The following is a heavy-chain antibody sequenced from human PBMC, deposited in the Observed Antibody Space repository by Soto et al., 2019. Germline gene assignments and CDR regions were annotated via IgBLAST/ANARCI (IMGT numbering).Heavy chain of an antibody. V-gene: IGHV3-9*01. J-gene: IGHJ4*02. CDR1: GFTFDDNA. Sequence: GGSLRLSCAVSGFTFDDNAMHWVRQAPEKGLEWVSGINWKSDIGYADSVKGRFTIPRDNAENSLSLQMNSLRAEDTALYYCAISQDRGGRTTFIYWGQGTQVTVSS. CDR3: AISQDRGGRTTFIY. D-gene: IGHD3-16*01. CDR2: INWKSDI.